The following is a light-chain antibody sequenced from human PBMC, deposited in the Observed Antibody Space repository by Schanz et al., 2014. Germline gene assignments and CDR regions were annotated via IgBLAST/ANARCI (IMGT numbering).Light chain of an antibody. CDR3: QHYHSWPYT. CDR2: GAS. V-gene: IGKV3-15*01. CDR1: QSVTTN. Sequence: EVVLTQSPGTLSLSPGERATLSCTTSQSVTTNLAWYQQKPGQAPRLLIYGASTRATGIPAKFSGSGSGTEFTLTISSLQPEDLAVYYCQHYHSWPYTFGQGSKLDIK. J-gene: IGKJ2*01.